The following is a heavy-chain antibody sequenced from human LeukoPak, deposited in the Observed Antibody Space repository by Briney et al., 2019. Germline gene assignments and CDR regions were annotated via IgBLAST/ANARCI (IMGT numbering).Heavy chain of an antibody. J-gene: IGHJ5*02. V-gene: IGHV4-38-2*02. CDR1: GYSISSGYY. CDR2: IYHSGST. CDR3: ARRFMSAYYYGSGSYYKNWFDP. Sequence: SETLSLTCTVSGYSISSGYYWGWIRQPPGKGLEWIGSIYHSGSTYYNPSLKSRVTISVDTSKNQFSLKLSSVTAADTAVYYCARRFMSAYYYGSGSYYKNWFDPWGQGTLVTVSS. D-gene: IGHD3-10*01.